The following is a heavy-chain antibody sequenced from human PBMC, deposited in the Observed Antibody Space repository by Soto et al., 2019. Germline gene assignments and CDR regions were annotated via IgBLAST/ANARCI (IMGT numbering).Heavy chain of an antibody. D-gene: IGHD3-10*01. J-gene: IGHJ6*03. CDR3: ARGVFTMVRGGYGGYYYYYYMDV. V-gene: IGHV4-59*01. CDR1: GGSFSSYY. CDR2: IYYSGST. Sequence: SETLSLTCAVYGGSFSSYYWSWIRQPPGKGLEWIGYIYYSGSTNYNPSLKSRVTISVDTSKNQFSLKLSSVTAADTAVYYCARGVFTMVRGGYGGYYYYYYMDVWGKGTTVTVSS.